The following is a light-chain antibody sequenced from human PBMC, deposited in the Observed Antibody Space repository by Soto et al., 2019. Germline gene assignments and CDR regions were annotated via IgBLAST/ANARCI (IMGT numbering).Light chain of an antibody. Sequence: VMTQSPSTLSVSPGDRATLPCRASRSVRNYLAWYQQKPGQAPRLLIYGASGRATGIPDRFSGSGSGTDFTLTISRLEPEDFAVYYCQQYTSSLITFSQGTRLEIK. CDR3: QQYTSSLIT. CDR2: GAS. J-gene: IGKJ5*01. CDR1: RSVRNY. V-gene: IGKV3-20*01.